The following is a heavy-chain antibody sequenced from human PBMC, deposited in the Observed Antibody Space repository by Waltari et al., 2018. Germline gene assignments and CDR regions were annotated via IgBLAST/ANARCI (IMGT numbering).Heavy chain of an antibody. Sequence: QVQLQESGPGLVQPSETLSLTCTVPGGSLSSYYWSWIRQPPGKGLEWIGYIYYSGSTNYNPSLKSRVTISVDTSKNQFSLKLSSVTAADTAVYYCAREQYYYGSSNNWFDPWGQGTLVTVSS. J-gene: IGHJ5*02. CDR2: IYYSGST. V-gene: IGHV4-59*01. CDR3: AREQYYYGSSNNWFDP. D-gene: IGHD3-10*01. CDR1: GGSLSSYY.